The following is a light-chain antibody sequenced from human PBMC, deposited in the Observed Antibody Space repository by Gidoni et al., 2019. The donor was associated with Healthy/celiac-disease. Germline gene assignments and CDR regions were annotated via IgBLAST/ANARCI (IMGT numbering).Light chain of an antibody. CDR2: QDS. V-gene: IGLV3-1*01. Sequence: SYALTQPPSAPLSQGQTASIPGSGNKLGTKYACGYHQKPGQSPVLVSYQDSKRPPGIPERFSGSNSGNTATLTISGTQAMDEADYYCQAWDSSTVVFGGGTKLTVL. J-gene: IGLJ2*01. CDR3: QAWDSSTVV. CDR1: KLGTKY.